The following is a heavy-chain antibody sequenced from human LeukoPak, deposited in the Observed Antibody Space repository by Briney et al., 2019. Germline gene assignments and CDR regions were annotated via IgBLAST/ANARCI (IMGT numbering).Heavy chain of an antibody. CDR2: ISGSGDDT. D-gene: IGHD3-22*01. CDR1: GFIFRNYA. J-gene: IGHJ4*02. CDR3: AKDLRGNGYYLDY. V-gene: IGHV3-23*01. Sequence: GGSLRLSCAASGFIFRNYALGWVRQAPGKGLEWVSAISGSGDDTYYADSVKGRFTISRDNSRNTLFLQTNSLRAEDTAIYYCAKDLRGNGYYLDYWGQGTLATVSS.